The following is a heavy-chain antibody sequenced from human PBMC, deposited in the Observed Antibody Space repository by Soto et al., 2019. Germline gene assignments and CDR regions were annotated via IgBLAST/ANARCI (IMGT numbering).Heavy chain of an antibody. J-gene: IGHJ4*02. V-gene: IGHV1-2*06. Sequence: APVKVPCQTFGYFFTPHHIYWVPMAPGLRLELLGRINPNDRDTNSPQQFQSRVTMTSDTSISTRYMQMSGLRSDDTALYYCAREVTYGGGSFSLGLWGQGTMVTVSS. CDR1: GYFFTPHH. CDR3: AREVTYGGGSFSLGL. D-gene: IGHD3-10*01. CDR2: INPNDRDT.